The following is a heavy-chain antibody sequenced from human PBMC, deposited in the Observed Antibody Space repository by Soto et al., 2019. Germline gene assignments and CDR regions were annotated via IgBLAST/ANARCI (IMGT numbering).Heavy chain of an antibody. J-gene: IGHJ5*02. Sequence: GGSLRLSCAASGFTFSSYGMHWVRQAPGKGLEWVAVISYDGSNKYYADSVKGRFTISRDNSKNTLYLQMNSLRAEDTAVYYCAKPKSSGWYPPWFDPWGQGTLVTVSS. CDR1: GFTFSSYG. D-gene: IGHD6-19*01. CDR3: AKPKSSGWYPPWFDP. CDR2: ISYDGSNK. V-gene: IGHV3-30*18.